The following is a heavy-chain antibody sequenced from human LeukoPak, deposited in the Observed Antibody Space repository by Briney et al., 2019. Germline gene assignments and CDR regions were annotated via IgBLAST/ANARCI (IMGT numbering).Heavy chain of an antibody. CDR2: ISGSGGST. CDR3: ARLEDLGDGSGNIMGAY. J-gene: IGHJ4*02. Sequence: GGSLRLSCAASGFTFSSYAMSWVRQAPGKGLEWVSAISGSGGSTYYADSVKGRFTISRDNSKNTLYLQMNSLRAEDTAVYYCARLEDLGDGSGNIMGAYWGQGTLVTVSS. CDR1: GFTFSSYA. D-gene: IGHD3-10*01. V-gene: IGHV3-23*01.